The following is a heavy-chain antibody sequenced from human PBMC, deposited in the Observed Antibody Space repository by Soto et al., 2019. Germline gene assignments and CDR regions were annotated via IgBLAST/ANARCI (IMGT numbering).Heavy chain of an antibody. CDR2: IIPIFGTA. CDR1: GGTFSSYT. CDR3: AREADYDSSGYYYFY. J-gene: IGHJ4*02. Sequence: GASVTVSCKTSGGTFSSYTISWVRQAPGQGLEWMGGIIPIFGTANYAQKFQGRVTITADESTRTAYMELSSLRSEDTAVYYCAREADYDSSGYYYFYWGQGTLVTVSS. V-gene: IGHV1-69*13. D-gene: IGHD3-22*01.